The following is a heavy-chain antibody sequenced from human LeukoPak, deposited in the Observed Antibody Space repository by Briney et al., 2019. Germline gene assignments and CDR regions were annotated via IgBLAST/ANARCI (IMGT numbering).Heavy chain of an antibody. V-gene: IGHV3-7*01. CDR2: IKQDGSEK. CDR1: GFTFSSYW. J-gene: IGHJ4*02. Sequence: GGSLRLSCAASGFTFSSYWMSWVRQAPGKGLEWVANIKQDGSEKYYVDSVKGRFTISRDNAKNSLYLQMNSLRAEDTAVYYCAKVEYTSSWYGVGSLDCWGQGTLVTVSS. D-gene: IGHD6-13*01. CDR3: AKVEYTSSWYGVGSLDC.